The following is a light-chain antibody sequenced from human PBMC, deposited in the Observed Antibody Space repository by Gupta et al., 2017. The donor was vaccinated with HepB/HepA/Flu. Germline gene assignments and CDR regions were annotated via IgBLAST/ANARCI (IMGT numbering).Light chain of an antibody. V-gene: IGLV3-25*02. CDR3: PSADSSSTFGV. CDR2: KDS. J-gene: IGLJ2*01. CDR1: AFANQY. Sequence: SYELTQPPPVSVSPGQTARSTCSGDAFANQYAYWYQQKPGPAPVLLIYKDSERPSGIPERFSGSSSGTTATFTISGVQAEEEADYYCPSADSSSTFGVFGGGTKLTVL.